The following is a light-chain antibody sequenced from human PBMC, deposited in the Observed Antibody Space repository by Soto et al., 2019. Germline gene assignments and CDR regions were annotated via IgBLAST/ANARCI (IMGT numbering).Light chain of an antibody. CDR2: SAS. J-gene: IGKJ1*01. Sequence: DIQMTQSPSSLSASVGDRVTITCRASQGISNYLDWYQQKQGKVPKLLIYSASTLQSGVPSRFSGSGSGTDFTLTISSLQPEDVATFYCQNYNGAPWTFGQGTKVEIK. CDR1: QGISNY. CDR3: QNYNGAPWT. V-gene: IGKV1-27*01.